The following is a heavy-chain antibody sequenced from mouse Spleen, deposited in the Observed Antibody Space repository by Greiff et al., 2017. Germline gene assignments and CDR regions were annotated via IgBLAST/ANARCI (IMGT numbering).Heavy chain of an antibody. CDR1: GFNIKDYY. D-gene: IGHD4-1*01. CDR2: IDPEDGDT. J-gene: IGHJ4*01. V-gene: IGHV14-1*01. CDR3: APSGTDYAMDY. Sequence: EVKLMESGAELVRPGASVKLSCTASGFNIKDYYMHWVKQRPEQGLEWIGRIDPEDGDTEYAPKFQGKATMTADTSSNTAYLQLSSLTSEDSAVYYCAPSGTDYAMDYWGQGTSVTVSS.